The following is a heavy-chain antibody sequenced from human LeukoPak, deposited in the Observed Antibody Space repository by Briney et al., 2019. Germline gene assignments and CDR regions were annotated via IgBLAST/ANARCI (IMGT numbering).Heavy chain of an antibody. CDR3: ARGRSSSWSKNYYYYYMDV. CDR1: GYTFTSYD. CDR2: MNPNSGNT. V-gene: IGHV1-8*01. J-gene: IGHJ6*03. Sequence: ASVKVSCKASGYTFTSYDINWVRQATGQGVEWMGWMNPNSGNTGYAQKFQGRVTMTRNTSISTAYMELSSLRSEDTAVYYCARGRSSSWSKNYYYYYMDVWGKGTTVTISS. D-gene: IGHD6-13*01.